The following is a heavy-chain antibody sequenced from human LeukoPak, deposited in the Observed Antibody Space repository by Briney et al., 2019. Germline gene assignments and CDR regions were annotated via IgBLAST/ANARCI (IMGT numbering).Heavy chain of an antibody. J-gene: IGHJ4*02. Sequence: SETLSLTCTVSGGSISSYYWSWIRQPAGKGLEWIGRIYTSGTTNYNPSLKSRVTMSVDTSKNQFSLKLSSVTAADTAVYYCARVDSSGYYTFFDYWGQGTLVTVSS. D-gene: IGHD3-22*01. CDR3: ARVDSSGYYTFFDY. CDR2: IYTSGTT. V-gene: IGHV4-4*07. CDR1: GGSISSYY.